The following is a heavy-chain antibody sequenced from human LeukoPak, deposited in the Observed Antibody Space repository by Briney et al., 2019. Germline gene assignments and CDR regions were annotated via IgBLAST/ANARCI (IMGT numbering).Heavy chain of an antibody. J-gene: IGHJ4*02. D-gene: IGHD3-10*01. V-gene: IGHV1-3*01. CDR2: INAGNGNT. Sequence: ASVKVSRKASGYTFTSYAMHWVRQAPGQRLEWMGWINAGNGNTKYSQKFQGRVTITRDTSASTAYMELSSLRSEDTAVYYCARMGSGSYYNRVYFDYWGQGTLVTVSS. CDR1: GYTFTSYA. CDR3: ARMGSGSYYNRVYFDY.